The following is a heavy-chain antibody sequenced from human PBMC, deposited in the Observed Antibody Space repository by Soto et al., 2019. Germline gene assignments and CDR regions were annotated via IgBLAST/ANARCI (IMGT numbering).Heavy chain of an antibody. V-gene: IGHV1-69*15. D-gene: IGHD1-1*01. Sequence: QVQLVQSGAEVKKPGSSVKVSCQSSGGTCSSSSINGLRQAPGQRPAWMGMIILIFGTADYAQKFRDRVTMTGHQATNTCCRAVRSPVSEASAVYYWARGHELGGNAAGFACWGQGTVVPVPS. CDR1: GGTCSSSS. CDR2: IILIFGTA. CDR3: ARGHELGGNAAGFAC. J-gene: IGHJ3*01.